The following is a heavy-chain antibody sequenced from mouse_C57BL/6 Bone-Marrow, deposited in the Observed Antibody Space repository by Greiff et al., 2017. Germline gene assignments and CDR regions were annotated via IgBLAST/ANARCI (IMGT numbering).Heavy chain of an antibody. J-gene: IGHJ4*01. D-gene: IGHD1-1*01. CDR3: ARPPYYYGSSLYAMDY. Sequence: QVQLQQPGAELVKPGASVKLSCKASGYTFTSYWMPWVKQRPGQGLEWIGEIDPSDSYTNYNQKFKGKATLTVDTSSSTAYMQLSSLTSEDSAVYYCARPPYYYGSSLYAMDYWGQGTSVTVSS. CDR1: GYTFTSYW. V-gene: IGHV1-50*01. CDR2: IDPSDSYT.